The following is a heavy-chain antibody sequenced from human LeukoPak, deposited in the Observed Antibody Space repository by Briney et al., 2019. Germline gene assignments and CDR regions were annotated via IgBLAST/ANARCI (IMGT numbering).Heavy chain of an antibody. J-gene: IGHJ5*02. CDR3: ATVVDTAMVTRWFDP. Sequence: ASVKASCKVSGYTLTELSMHWVRQAPGKGLEWMGGFDPEDGETIYAQKFQGRVTMTEDTSTDTAYMELSSLRSEDTAVYYCATVVDTAMVTRWFDPWGQGTLVTVSS. CDR2: FDPEDGET. V-gene: IGHV1-24*01. D-gene: IGHD5-18*01. CDR1: GYTLTELS.